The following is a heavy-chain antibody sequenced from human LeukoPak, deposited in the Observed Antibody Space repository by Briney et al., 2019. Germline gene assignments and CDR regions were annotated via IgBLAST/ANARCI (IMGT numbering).Heavy chain of an antibody. V-gene: IGHV4-34*01. CDR1: GGSFSGYY. CDR2: INHSGST. J-gene: IGHJ4*02. Sequence: SETLSLTCAVYGGSFSGYYWSWIRQPPGKGLEWIGEINHSGSTNYNPSLKSRVTISVDTSKNQFSLKLSSVTAADTAVYYCAREFEVWSGYYGYWGQGTLVTVSS. D-gene: IGHD3-3*01. CDR3: AREFEVWSGYYGY.